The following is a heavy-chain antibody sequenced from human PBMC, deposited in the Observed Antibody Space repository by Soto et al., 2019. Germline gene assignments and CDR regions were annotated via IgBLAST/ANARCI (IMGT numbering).Heavy chain of an antibody. CDR1: GGSISSGGYY. Sequence: QVQLQESGPGLVKPSQTLSLTCTVSGGSISSGGYYWSWIRQHPGKGLEWIGYIYYSGSTYYNPSLKSRVTISVDTSKNQFSLKLSSVTAADTAVYYCARGRGYCSGGSCPKGLDYWGQGTLVTVSS. V-gene: IGHV4-31*03. CDR3: ARGRGYCSGGSCPKGLDY. J-gene: IGHJ4*02. CDR2: IYYSGST. D-gene: IGHD2-15*01.